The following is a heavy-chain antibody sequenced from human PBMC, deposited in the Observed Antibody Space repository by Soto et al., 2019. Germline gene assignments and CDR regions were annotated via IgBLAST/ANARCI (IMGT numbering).Heavy chain of an antibody. V-gene: IGHV2-5*02. CDR3: ARRRGGFGGGWTTPYFDY. D-gene: IGHD6-19*01. CDR2: IYWDDDK. CDR1: GFSLNTGGVG. J-gene: IGHJ4*02. Sequence: QITLKESGPTVVKPTQTLTLTCSLSGFSLNTGGVGVGWIRQPPGKALEWLAVIYWDDDKSWNPSLRDRLTITRAASDDQVVLTVTNMAPVATGTYYCARRRGGFGGGWTTPYFDYWGQGTLVTVSS.